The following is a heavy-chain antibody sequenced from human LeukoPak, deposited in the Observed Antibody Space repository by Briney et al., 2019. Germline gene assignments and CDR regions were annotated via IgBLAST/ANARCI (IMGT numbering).Heavy chain of an antibody. J-gene: IGHJ4*02. V-gene: IGHV3-9*01. CDR3: AKGDYYES. Sequence: GGSLRLSCAASGFTFDDYAMHWVRQAPGKGLEWVSGISWNSGSIGYADSVKGRFIISRDNAKNSLYLQMNSLRAEDTALYYCAKGDYYESWGQGTLVTVSS. D-gene: IGHD3-22*01. CDR2: ISWNSGSI. CDR1: GFTFDDYA.